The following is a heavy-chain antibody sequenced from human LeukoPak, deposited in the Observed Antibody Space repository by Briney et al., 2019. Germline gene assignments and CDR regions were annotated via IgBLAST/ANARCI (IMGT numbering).Heavy chain of an antibody. CDR2: FTSGSRSI. Sequence: GGSLRLSCAASGFTFSSYSMTWVRQAPGKGLEWVSSFTSGSRSIYYADSVKGRFTISRDNAKKSLYLQMNSLRAEDTALYYCAKDWQWLPYWGQGTLVTVSS. D-gene: IGHD6-19*01. CDR1: GFTFSSYS. J-gene: IGHJ4*02. V-gene: IGHV3-21*01. CDR3: AKDWQWLPY.